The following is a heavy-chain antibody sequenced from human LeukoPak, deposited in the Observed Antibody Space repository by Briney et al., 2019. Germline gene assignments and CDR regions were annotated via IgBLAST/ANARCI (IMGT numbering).Heavy chain of an antibody. Sequence: ASVKVSGKASGYTFTSYAMHWVRQAPGQRLEWMGWMNPNSGNTGYAQKFQGRVTITRNTSISTAYMELSSLRSEDTAVYYCASAGTLAAADAFDIWGQGTMVTVSS. CDR1: GYTFTSYA. CDR2: MNPNSGNT. V-gene: IGHV1-8*01. CDR3: ASAGTLAAADAFDI. D-gene: IGHD6-13*01. J-gene: IGHJ3*02.